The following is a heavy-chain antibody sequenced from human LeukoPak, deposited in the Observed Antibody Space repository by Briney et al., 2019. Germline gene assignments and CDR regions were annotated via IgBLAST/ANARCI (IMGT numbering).Heavy chain of an antibody. CDR1: GFTLSSYE. D-gene: IGHD5-18*01. CDR2: ISRTGNSI. J-gene: IGHJ4*02. CDR3: ARDLLGYSYDAYYFDF. V-gene: IGHV3-48*03. Sequence: GGSLRLSCAASGFTLSSYEMNWVRLAPGKGLEWISYISRTGNSIYYADSVKGRFTISRDSAKNSLYLQMNSLRAEDTAVYYCARDLLGYSYDAYYFDFWGQGTLVTVSS.